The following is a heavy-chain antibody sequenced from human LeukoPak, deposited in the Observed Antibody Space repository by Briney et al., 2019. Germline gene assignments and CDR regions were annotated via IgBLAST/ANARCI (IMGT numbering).Heavy chain of an antibody. CDR2: ISSSSSTI. Sequence: GGSLRLSCAASGFTFSSYSMNWVRQAPGKGLEWVSYISSSSSTIYYADSVKGRFTISRDNAKNSLYLQMNSLRAEDMALYYCAKDVAPDAKGAFDIWGQGTMVTVSS. J-gene: IGHJ3*02. CDR1: GFTFSSYS. CDR3: AKDVAPDAKGAFDI. D-gene: IGHD1-14*01. V-gene: IGHV3-48*04.